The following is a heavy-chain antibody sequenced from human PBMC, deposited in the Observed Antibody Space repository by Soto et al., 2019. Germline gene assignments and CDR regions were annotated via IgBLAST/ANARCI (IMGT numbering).Heavy chain of an antibody. D-gene: IGHD5-12*01. CDR2: IYHNRNS. CDR3: ARAVSGLSQGFDY. CDR1: VNSITSGYY. V-gene: IGHV4-38-2*01. J-gene: IGHJ4*02. Sequence: SETLSLTCAVPVNSITSGYYWGWIRQPPGKGLECIGTIYHNRNSYYNPSLKSRVSLSVDKSKNQLSLRVSHVTAADTAVYYCARAVSGLSQGFDYWGQGTLVTVSS.